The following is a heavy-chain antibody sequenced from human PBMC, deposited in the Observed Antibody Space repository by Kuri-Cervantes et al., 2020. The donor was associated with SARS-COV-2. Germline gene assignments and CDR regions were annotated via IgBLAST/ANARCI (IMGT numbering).Heavy chain of an antibody. CDR2: VSVNDGYGYI. D-gene: IGHD2-15*01. Sequence: GGSLRLSCTVSGGSISSSSYYWGWIRQAPGKGLEWVSVVSVNDGYGYIYYADSVKGRFTTSRDDFMNTLYLQMNSLRPEDTAVYYCVKDGGPGKYCSGGNCYSSYLGHDYWGQGTLVTVSS. CDR3: VKDGGPGKYCSGGNCYSSYLGHDY. J-gene: IGHJ4*02. CDR1: GGSISSSSYY. V-gene: IGHV3-23*01.